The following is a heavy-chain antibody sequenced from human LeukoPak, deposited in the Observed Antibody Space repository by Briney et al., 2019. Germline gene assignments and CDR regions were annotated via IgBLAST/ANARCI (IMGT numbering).Heavy chain of an antibody. D-gene: IGHD5-24*01. CDR1: GFTFSSYG. CDR2: ISYDGSNK. V-gene: IGHV3-30*03. CDR3: ARPRRRDGYNSFDY. Sequence: GGSLRLSCAASGFTFSSYGMHWVRQAPGKGLEWVAVISYDGSNKYYADSVKGRFTISRDNSKNTPYLQMNSLRAEDTAVYYCARPRRRDGYNSFDYWGQGTLVTVSS. J-gene: IGHJ4*02.